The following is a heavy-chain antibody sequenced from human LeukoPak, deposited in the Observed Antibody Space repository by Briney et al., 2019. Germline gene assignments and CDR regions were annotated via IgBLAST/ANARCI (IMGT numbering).Heavy chain of an antibody. CDR1: GGTFSSYA. J-gene: IGHJ4*02. V-gene: IGHV1-69*13. CDR3: ARVNGIGGPFDY. Sequence: SVKVSCKASGGTFSSYAISWVRQAPGQGLEWMGGIIPIFGTANYAQKFQGRVTITADESTSTAYMELSSLRSEDTAVYYCARVNGIGGPFDYWGQGTLVTVSS. D-gene: IGHD3-16*01. CDR2: IIPIFGTA.